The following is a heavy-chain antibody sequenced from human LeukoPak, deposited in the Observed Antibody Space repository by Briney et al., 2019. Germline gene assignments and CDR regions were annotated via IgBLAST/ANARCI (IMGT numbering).Heavy chain of an antibody. CDR1: GFTFSSYG. CDR3: AKDSRVGATPGPFDY. Sequence: GGSLRLSCAASGFTFSSYGMHWVRQAPGKGLEWVAVIWYDGSNKYYVDSVKGRFTISRDNSKNTLYLQMNSLRAEDTAVYYCAKDSRVGATPGPFDYWGQGTLVTVSS. J-gene: IGHJ4*02. D-gene: IGHD1-26*01. V-gene: IGHV3-33*06. CDR2: IWYDGSNK.